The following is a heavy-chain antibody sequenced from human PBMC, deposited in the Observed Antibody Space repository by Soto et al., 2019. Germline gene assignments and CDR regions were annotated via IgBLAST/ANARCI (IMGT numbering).Heavy chain of an antibody. V-gene: IGHV1-69*01. CDR1: RDDFSKYA. D-gene: IGHD3-16*01. CDR2: IIPIFDSR. CDR3: ATGETYLGV. Sequence: QVQLVQSGAEVKKPGSSVKVSCKASRDDFSKYAFNWVRQAPGQGLEWMGWIIPIFDSRNYAEKFQGRVTITADESTSTAYMELRSLRFEDTAVYYCATGETYLGVWGQGTTVTVSS. J-gene: IGHJ6*02.